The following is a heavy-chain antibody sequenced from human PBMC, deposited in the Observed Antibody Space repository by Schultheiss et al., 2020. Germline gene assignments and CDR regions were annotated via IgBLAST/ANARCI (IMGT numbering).Heavy chain of an antibody. V-gene: IGHV3-30*12. CDR1: GFTFSIYG. D-gene: IGHD2-21*02. J-gene: IGHJ4*02. CDR3: AKGTAVVVTD. Sequence: GRSLRLSCAASGFTFSIYGIHWVRQAPGKGLEWVAVISYDGSNKYYADSVKGRFAISRDNSKNTLYLQMNSLRAEDTAIYYCAKGTAVVVTDWGQGTLVTVSS. CDR2: ISYDGSNK.